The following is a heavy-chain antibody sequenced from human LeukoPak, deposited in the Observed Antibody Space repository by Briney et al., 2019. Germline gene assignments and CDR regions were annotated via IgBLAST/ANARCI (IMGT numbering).Heavy chain of an antibody. V-gene: IGHV1-2*04. CDR1: GYTFTGYY. J-gene: IGHJ5*02. CDR3: ARGKYDILTGYPLFDP. Sequence: ASVKVSCKASGYTFTGYYMHWVRQAPGQGLEWMGWINPNSGGTNCAQKFQGWVTMTRDTSISTAYMELSRLRSDDTAVYYCARGKYDILTGYPLFDPWGQGTLVTVSS. D-gene: IGHD3-9*01. CDR2: INPNSGGT.